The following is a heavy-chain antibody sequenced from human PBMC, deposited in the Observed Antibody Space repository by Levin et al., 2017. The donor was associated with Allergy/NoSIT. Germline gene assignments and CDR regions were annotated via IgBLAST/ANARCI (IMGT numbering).Heavy chain of an antibody. Sequence: ASVKVSCKASGYSFSTFWIGWVRQLPGKRPEWMAYINPADSDTRYSPSFKGQVTISVDKATRTTYLRWASLRASDTATYFCAKARVNAALDFDYWGQGTLVTVSS. D-gene: IGHD2-21*01. CDR3: AKARVNAALDFDY. J-gene: IGHJ4*02. CDR1: GYSFSTFW. V-gene: IGHV5-51*01. CDR2: INPADSDT.